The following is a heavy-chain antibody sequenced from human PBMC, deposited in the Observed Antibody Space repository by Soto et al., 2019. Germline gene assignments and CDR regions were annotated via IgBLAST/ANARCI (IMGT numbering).Heavy chain of an antibody. J-gene: IGHJ6*02. CDR2: IDPSDSYT. CDR1: GYSFTSYW. V-gene: IGHV5-10-1*01. Sequence: PGESLKISCKGSGYSFTSYWISWVRQMPGKGLEWMGRIDPSDSYTNYSPSFQGHGTISADKSISTAYLQWSSLKASDTAMYYCASLPLLRSSLPGIYYYHGMDVWGQGTTVTASS. CDR3: ASLPLLRSSLPGIYYYHGMDV. D-gene: IGHD6-13*01.